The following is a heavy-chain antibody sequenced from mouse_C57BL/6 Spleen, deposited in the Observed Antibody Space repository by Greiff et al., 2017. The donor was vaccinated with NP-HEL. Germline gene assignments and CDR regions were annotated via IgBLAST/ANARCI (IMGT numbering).Heavy chain of an antibody. CDR3: VRHTGFDY. CDR2: IRSKSNNYAT. J-gene: IGHJ2*01. V-gene: IGHV10-1*01. Sequence: EVKLVESGGGLVQPKGSLKLSCAASGFSFNTYAMNWVRQAPGKGLEWVARIRSKSNNYATYYADSVKDRFTIYRDDSESMLYLQMNNLKTEGTAIYYCVRHTGFDYWGQGTTLTVSS. CDR1: GFSFNTYA. D-gene: IGHD1-1*01.